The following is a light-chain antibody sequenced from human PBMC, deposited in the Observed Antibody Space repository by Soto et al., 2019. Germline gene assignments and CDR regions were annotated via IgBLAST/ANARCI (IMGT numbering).Light chain of an antibody. CDR3: QQRNVWPPIT. Sequence: VLTQSPATLSQSAWERSNLPSWASQSIHTSLAWYQQKSGKPPRLVIYDSTLRANGVPDRFGGSRSGTEFTLTINSLEPEDFAVYYCQQRNVWPPITFGQGTRLAIK. CDR2: DST. CDR1: QSIHTS. J-gene: IGKJ5*01. V-gene: IGKV3-11*01.